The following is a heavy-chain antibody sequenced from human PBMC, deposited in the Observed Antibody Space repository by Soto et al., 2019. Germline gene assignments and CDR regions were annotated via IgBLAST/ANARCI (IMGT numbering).Heavy chain of an antibody. CDR3: ARGLAAQSFYFDF. CDR1: GGSFSTNH. Sequence: QVQLHQWGAGLVRPSETLALTCAVNGGSFSTNHWNWIRQSPGKGLEWIGEICPDGATNFNPTLKSRLSMSVETSKRQFSLHLTSVTAADTAVYFYARGLAAQSFYFDFWGQGTLVTVSS. V-gene: IGHV4-34*01. J-gene: IGHJ4*02. D-gene: IGHD3-16*02. CDR2: ICPDGAT.